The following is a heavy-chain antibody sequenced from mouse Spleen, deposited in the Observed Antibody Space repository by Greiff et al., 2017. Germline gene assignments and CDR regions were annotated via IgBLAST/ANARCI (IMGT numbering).Heavy chain of an antibody. Sequence: EVQLQQSGAELVKPGASVKLSCTASGFNIKDTYMHWVKQRPEQGLEWIGRIDPANGNTKYDPKFQGKATITADTSSNTAYLQLSSLTSEDTAVYYCARSSMITTGYAMDYWGQGTSVTVSS. J-gene: IGHJ4*01. D-gene: IGHD2-4*01. CDR3: ARSSMITTGYAMDY. CDR2: IDPANGNT. V-gene: IGHV14-3*02. CDR1: GFNIKDTY.